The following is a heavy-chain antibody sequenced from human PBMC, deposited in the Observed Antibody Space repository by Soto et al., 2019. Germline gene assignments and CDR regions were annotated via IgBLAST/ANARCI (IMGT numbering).Heavy chain of an antibody. J-gene: IGHJ4*02. D-gene: IGHD5-18*01. CDR3: ARGGAHTAMANEY. Sequence: GGSLRLSCLASGLTFSSYWMHWVRQASGKGLVWVSRISFDGSTTTYADSVKGRFTISRDNAKNTLYLQMNSLRAEDTAVYYCARGGAHTAMANEYWGKGALVTVSS. CDR2: ISFDGSTT. V-gene: IGHV3-74*01. CDR1: GLTFSSYW.